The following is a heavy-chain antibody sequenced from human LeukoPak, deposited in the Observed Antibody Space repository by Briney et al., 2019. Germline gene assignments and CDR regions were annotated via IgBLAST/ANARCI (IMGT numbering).Heavy chain of an antibody. CDR2: ISSVSGTI. D-gene: IGHD3-16*01. CDR3: ARDQGGVGY. V-gene: IGHV3-48*01. J-gene: IGHJ4*02. CDR1: GITFSSYS. Sequence: GGSLRLSCVASGITFSSYSMNWVRQAPGKGLEWVSYISSVSGTINYADSVKGRFTISRDNAKYSLYLQMNSLRVEDTAVYYCARDQGGVGYWGQGTLVTVSS.